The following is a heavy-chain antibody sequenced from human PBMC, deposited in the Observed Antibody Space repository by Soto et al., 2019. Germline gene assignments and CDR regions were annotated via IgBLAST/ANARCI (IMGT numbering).Heavy chain of an antibody. Sequence: AEKVSCTPSGGTFSSYAISWVRQAPGQGLEWMGGIIPIFGTANYAQKFQGRVTITADESTSTAYMELSSLRSEDTAVYYCARFRLHAPPLFLPWCDRSGQGALITVSS. CDR2: IIPIFGTA. J-gene: IGHJ5*02. CDR3: ARFRLHAPPLFLPWCDR. D-gene: IGHD3-9*01. CDR1: GGTFSSYA. V-gene: IGHV1-69*13.